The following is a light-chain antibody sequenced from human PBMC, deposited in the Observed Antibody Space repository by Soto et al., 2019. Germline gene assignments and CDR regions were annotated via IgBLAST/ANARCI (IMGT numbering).Light chain of an antibody. Sequence: DIQMTQSPSTLSASVGYRVTITCRASQSIGDSLAWYQQKPGKAPYLLISDVSSLERGVPSRFSGSGSGTEFTLTISSMQPDDFATFYCQQYNGYSRTFGQGTKVEI. CDR1: QSIGDS. CDR3: QQYNGYSRT. CDR2: DVS. V-gene: IGKV1-5*01. J-gene: IGKJ1*01.